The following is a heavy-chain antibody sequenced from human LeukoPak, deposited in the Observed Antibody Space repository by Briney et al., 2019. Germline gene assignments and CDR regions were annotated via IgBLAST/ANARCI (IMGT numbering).Heavy chain of an antibody. CDR1: GFTFSSYD. J-gene: IGHJ5*02. V-gene: IGHV3-23*01. CDR2: ISGGGGTT. CDR3: ARNPTKGIFGADNWFDP. Sequence: GGSLRLTCAASGFTFSSYDMNWVRQAPGMGLEWVSRISGGGGTTYYADSVKGRFTLSRDNSKNTLYLQMNSLRAEDTAVYYCARNPTKGIFGADNWFDPWGQGTLVTVSS. D-gene: IGHD3-3*01.